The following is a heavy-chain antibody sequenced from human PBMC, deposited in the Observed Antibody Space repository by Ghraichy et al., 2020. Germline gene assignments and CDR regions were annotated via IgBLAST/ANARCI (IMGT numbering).Heavy chain of an antibody. J-gene: IGHJ3*02. CDR3: ARGGLSSVSYAFDI. CDR2: IYTSWST. Sequence: SETLSLTCTVSGGSISSYYWSWIRQPAGKGLEWIGRIYTSWSTNYNLSLKSRVTMSVDTSKNQFSLKLSSVTAADTAVYYCARGGLSSVSYAFDIWGQGTMVTVSS. D-gene: IGHD2-8*01. CDR1: GGSISSYY. V-gene: IGHV4-4*07.